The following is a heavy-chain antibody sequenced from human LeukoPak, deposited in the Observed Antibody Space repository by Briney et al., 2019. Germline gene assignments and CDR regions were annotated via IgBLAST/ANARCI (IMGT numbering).Heavy chain of an antibody. CDR3: ARHYSTDPFDY. CDR1: GASISSYY. Sequence: SETLSLTCTVSGASISSYYWSWIRQPPGKGLEWVACISHSGTTNYSPSLKTRLTVSVDTSKSQISLELSSVTAADTATYYCARHYSTDPFDYWGQGTQVTVSS. CDR2: ISHSGTT. V-gene: IGHV4-59*08. D-gene: IGHD4-11*01. J-gene: IGHJ4*02.